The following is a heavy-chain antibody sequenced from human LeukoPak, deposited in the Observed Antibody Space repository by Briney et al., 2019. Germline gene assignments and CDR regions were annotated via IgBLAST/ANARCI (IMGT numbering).Heavy chain of an antibody. Sequence: GGSLRLSCAASGFTFSSYSMNWIRQAPGKGLEWVSSISSSTSYIYYADSVKGRFTISRDNSKNTLYLQMNSLRAEDTAVYYCAGLYYYDSSGYDWGQGTLVTVSS. J-gene: IGHJ4*02. V-gene: IGHV3-21*01. CDR2: ISSSTSYI. CDR1: GFTFSSYS. D-gene: IGHD3-22*01. CDR3: AGLYYYDSSGYD.